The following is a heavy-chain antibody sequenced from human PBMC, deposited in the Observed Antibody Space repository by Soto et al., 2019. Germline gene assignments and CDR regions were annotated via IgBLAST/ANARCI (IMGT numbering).Heavy chain of an antibody. D-gene: IGHD2-2*01. J-gene: IGHJ4*02. CDR3: ARGRLVPAVNFDY. CDR2: IYYSRST. Sequence: SETLSLTCTVSGGSISSYYWSWIRQPPGKGLEWIGYIYYSRSTNYNPSLKSRVTISVDTSKNQFSLKLSSVTAADTAVYYCARGRLVPAVNFDYWGLGTLVTVS. CDR1: GGSISSYY. V-gene: IGHV4-59*08.